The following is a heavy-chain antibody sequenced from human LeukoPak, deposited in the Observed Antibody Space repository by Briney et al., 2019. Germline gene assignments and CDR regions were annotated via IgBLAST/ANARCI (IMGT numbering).Heavy chain of an antibody. J-gene: IGHJ4*02. CDR3: ASGQQLPSDY. V-gene: IGHV3-20*04. CDR2: INWNGGST. CDR1: GFTFDDYG. D-gene: IGHD6-13*01. Sequence: GGSLRLSCAVSGFTFDDYGMSWVRQAPGKGLEWVSGINWNGGSTGYADSVKGRFTISRDNAKNSLYLQMNSLRAEDTALYYCASGQQLPSDYWGQGTLVTVSS.